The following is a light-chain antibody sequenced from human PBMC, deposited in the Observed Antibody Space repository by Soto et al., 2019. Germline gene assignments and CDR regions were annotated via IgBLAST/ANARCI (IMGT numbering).Light chain of an antibody. Sequence: QSVLTQSPSASGTPGQRVTIPCSGSSSNVGSNAVNWYQQVPGTAPKVLIYSSTHRAPGVPDRVSASKSGTSASLAISGLQSDDEADYYCAAWDDSLNGWVFGGGTKLTVL. CDR2: SST. J-gene: IGLJ3*02. CDR1: SSNVGSNA. CDR3: AAWDDSLNGWV. V-gene: IGLV1-44*01.